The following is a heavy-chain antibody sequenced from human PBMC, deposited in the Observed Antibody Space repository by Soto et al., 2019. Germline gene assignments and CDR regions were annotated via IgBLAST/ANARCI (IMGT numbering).Heavy chain of an antibody. D-gene: IGHD1-7*01. J-gene: IGHJ5*02. CDR3: ARSITGTTINWFDP. Sequence: ASVKVSCKASGGTFSSYTISWVRQAPRQGLEWMGRIIPILGIANYAQKFQDRVTITADKSTSTAYMELSSLRSEDTAVYYCARSITGTTINWFDPWGQGTLVTVSS. CDR1: GGTFSSYT. CDR2: IIPILGIA. V-gene: IGHV1-69*02.